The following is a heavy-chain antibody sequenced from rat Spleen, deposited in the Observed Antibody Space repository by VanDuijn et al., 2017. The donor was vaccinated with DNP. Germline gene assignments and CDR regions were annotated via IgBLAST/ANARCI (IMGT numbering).Heavy chain of an antibody. CDR2: ISPSGGST. CDR1: GFTFSNYD. CDR3: ARGAAMDA. V-gene: IGHV5-25*01. D-gene: IGHD4-1*01. Sequence: EVQLVESGGGLVQPGRSLKLSCTASGFTFSNYDMAWVRQAPTKGLEWVASISPSGGSTYYRDSVKGQFTVSRDNAKSSLYLQMDSLRSEDTATYYCARGAAMDAWGQGTSVTVSS. J-gene: IGHJ4*01.